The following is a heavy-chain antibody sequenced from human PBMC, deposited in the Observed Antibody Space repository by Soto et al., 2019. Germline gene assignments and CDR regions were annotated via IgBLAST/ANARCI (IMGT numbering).Heavy chain of an antibody. CDR1: GDTVISSEFY. V-gene: IGHV4-39*01. Sequence: SDTMALTCAACGDTVISSEFYGGWIRQPPGKGLEWIGSIFYLGSSYYNPSLKSRVTMSVDTSKNQFSLRLRSVTAADTALYFCARRSLALRKNTWFDTWGQGIMLTVSS. CDR2: IFYLGSS. J-gene: IGHJ5*02. D-gene: IGHD3-3*02. CDR3: ARRSLALRKNTWFDT.